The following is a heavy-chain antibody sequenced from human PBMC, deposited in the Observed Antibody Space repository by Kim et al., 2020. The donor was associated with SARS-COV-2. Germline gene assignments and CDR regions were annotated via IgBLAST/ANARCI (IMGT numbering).Heavy chain of an antibody. CDR1: GFTVSSNY. CDR3: SRGEASALVVVPADCDY. D-gene: IGHD2-2*01. CDR2: IYSGGST. J-gene: IGHJ4*01. V-gene: IGHV3-66*01. Sequence: GGSLRLSCAASGFTVSSNYMSWVRQAPGKGLEWVSVIYSGGSTYYSDSSKGRFTISRDNYKNTLHLQLNSLRAADTAVFYCSRGEASALVVVPADCDYWG.